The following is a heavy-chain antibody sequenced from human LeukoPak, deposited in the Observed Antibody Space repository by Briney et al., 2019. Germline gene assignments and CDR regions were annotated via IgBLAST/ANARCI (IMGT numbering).Heavy chain of an antibody. CDR1: GYTFTSYD. Sequence: ASVKVSCKASGYTFTSYDINWVRQATGQGLEWMGWMNPNSGNTGYAQKFQGRVTMTKNTSITTAYMDLSSLRSEDTAVYYCARALSWTTESYYYMAVWGKGTTVTVSS. V-gene: IGHV1-8*01. CDR3: ARALSWTTESYYYMAV. CDR2: MNPNSGNT. J-gene: IGHJ6*03. D-gene: IGHD3/OR15-3a*01.